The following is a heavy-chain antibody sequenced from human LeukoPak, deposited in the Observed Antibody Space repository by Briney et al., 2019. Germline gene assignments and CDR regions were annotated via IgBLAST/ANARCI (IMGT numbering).Heavy chain of an antibody. D-gene: IGHD6-13*01. CDR3: ARDPVTPAAGDDY. Sequence: GGSLRLSCAASGFTFDDYAMHWVRQAPGKGLEWVSGINWKSDNIGYADSVKGRFTISRDNAKNSLYLQMNSLRAEDTAVYYCARDPVTPAAGDDYWGLGTLVTVSS. J-gene: IGHJ4*02. CDR1: GFTFDDYA. V-gene: IGHV3-9*01. CDR2: INWKSDNI.